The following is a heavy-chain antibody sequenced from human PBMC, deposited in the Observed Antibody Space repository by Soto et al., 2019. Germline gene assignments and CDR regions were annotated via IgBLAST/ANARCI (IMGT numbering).Heavy chain of an antibody. CDR1: GFTFTSSA. D-gene: IGHD3-22*01. V-gene: IGHV1-58*01. CDR2: IVVGSGNT. J-gene: IGHJ3*02. CDR3: AAVGWPYYYDSSGYYYGRPGAFDN. Sequence: QMQLVQSGPEVKKPGTSVKVSCKASGFTFTSSAVQWVRQARGQRLEWIGWIVVGSGNTNYAQKFQERVTITRDMSTSTAYMELSSLRSEDTAVYYCAAVGWPYYYDSSGYYYGRPGAFDNWGQGTMVTVSS.